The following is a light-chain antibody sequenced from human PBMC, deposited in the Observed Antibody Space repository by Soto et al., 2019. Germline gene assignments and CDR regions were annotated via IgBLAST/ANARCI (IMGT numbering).Light chain of an antibody. CDR1: QGISSY. Sequence: AIRMTQSPSSFSASTGDRVTITCRASQGISSYLAWYQQKPGKALKLLICAASTWQSGVPSRFSGSGSGTDFTLTVSCLQSEDLATYYCQQYYSYPHTFGQGTKLEIK. CDR3: QQYYSYPHT. CDR2: AAS. J-gene: IGKJ2*01. V-gene: IGKV1-8*01.